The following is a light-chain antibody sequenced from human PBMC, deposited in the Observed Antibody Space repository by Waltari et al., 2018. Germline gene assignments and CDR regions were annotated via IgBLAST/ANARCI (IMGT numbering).Light chain of an antibody. V-gene: IGKV4-1*01. Sequence: DIVMTQSPDSLAVSLGERATINCKSSQSVLYSSNNKNYLAWYQQKPGQPPKLRIYWASTRESGVPDRFSGSGSGTDFTLTISSLQAEDVAVYYCQQYYSTPRTFGQGTKVKIK. J-gene: IGKJ1*01. CDR2: WAS. CDR1: QSVLYSSNNKNY. CDR3: QQYYSTPRT.